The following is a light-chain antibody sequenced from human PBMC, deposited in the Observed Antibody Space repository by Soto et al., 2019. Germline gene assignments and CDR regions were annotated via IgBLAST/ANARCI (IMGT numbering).Light chain of an antibody. V-gene: IGKV1-33*01. CDR3: QQFDKLPFT. Sequence: DIQMTQSPCSLSASVGDRVTITCQASQNFNNYLKWYQQKPGKAPTLLIYDSSNMEIGVPSRFSRSGYGTLFSFTISSQNAEDVATYYWQQFDKLPFTFGQGTRLEIK. CDR2: DSS. J-gene: IGKJ5*01. CDR1: QNFNNY.